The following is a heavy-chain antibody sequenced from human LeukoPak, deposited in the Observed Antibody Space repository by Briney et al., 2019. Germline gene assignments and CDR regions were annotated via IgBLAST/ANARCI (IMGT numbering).Heavy chain of an antibody. CDR2: ISSSGSTI. J-gene: IGHJ4*02. D-gene: IGHD6-6*01. CDR3: ARDRGYSSSSREFDY. V-gene: IGHV3-11*01. CDR1: GFTFSDYY. Sequence: GGSLRLSRAASGFTFSDYYMSWIRQAPGKGLEWVSYISSSGSTIYYADSVKGRFTISRDNAKNSLYLQMNSLRAEDTAVYYCARDRGYSSSSREFDYWGQGTLVTVSS.